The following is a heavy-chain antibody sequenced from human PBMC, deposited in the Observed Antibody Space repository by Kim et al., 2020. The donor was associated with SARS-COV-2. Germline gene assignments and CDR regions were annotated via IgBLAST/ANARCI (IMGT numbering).Heavy chain of an antibody. D-gene: IGHD4-17*01. CDR3: TRDNYGDNPS. V-gene: IGHV3-72*01. J-gene: IGHJ4*02. CDR2: LRNKANDYTT. CDR1: GFTISDNY. Sequence: GGSLRLSCAASGFTISDNYMDWVRQAPGKGLEWVGRLRNKANDYTTYYAASVKGRFTISRDDSKNLLYLQMNSLKTEDTALYYCTRDNYGDNPSWGQGTLVTVSS.